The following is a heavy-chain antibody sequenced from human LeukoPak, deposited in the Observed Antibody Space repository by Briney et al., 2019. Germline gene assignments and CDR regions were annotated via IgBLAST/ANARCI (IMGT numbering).Heavy chain of an antibody. V-gene: IGHV4-59*12. CDR2: MYNSGST. CDR3: ARVRTMFRGGFDY. J-gene: IGHJ4*02. D-gene: IGHD3-10*01. Sequence: SETLSLTCTVSGGSISSYYWSWIRKRPGKGLEWIGSMYNSGSTYYNPYLKSRVTVSVDTSKNKYSLKLRSVTAADTAAYYYARVRTMFRGGFDYWGQGTLVIVSS. CDR1: GGSISSYY.